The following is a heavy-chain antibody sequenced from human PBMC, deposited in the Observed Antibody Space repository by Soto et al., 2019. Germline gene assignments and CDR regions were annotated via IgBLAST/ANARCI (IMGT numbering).Heavy chain of an antibody. J-gene: IGHJ6*02. V-gene: IGHV1-46*01. CDR2: INPSGGST. CDR1: GYTFTNYY. Sequence: QVQLVQSGAEVREPGASVKISCKASGYTFTNYYMNWVRQAPGQGLEWMGIINPSGGSTTYAQKFQGRVTMTRDTSTSTVYMELSSLRSEDTAVYYCARPRDYYYGMDVWGQGTTVTVSS. CDR3: ARPRDYYYGMDV.